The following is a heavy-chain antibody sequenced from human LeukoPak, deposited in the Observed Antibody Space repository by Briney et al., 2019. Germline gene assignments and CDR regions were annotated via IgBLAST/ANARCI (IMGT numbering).Heavy chain of an antibody. V-gene: IGHV1-46*01. CDR1: GYTFTSYY. J-gene: IGHJ4*02. CDR3: AKEAPIGNTGGSLEY. D-gene: IGHD2-8*02. Sequence: ASVKVSCKTSGYTFTSYYMHWVRQAPGQGLEWMGIINPSGGGTNYAQKFQGRVTMTRDTSTTTVYMELSSLRSEDTAVYYCAKEAPIGNTGGSLEYWGQGNLVTVSS. CDR2: INPSGGGT.